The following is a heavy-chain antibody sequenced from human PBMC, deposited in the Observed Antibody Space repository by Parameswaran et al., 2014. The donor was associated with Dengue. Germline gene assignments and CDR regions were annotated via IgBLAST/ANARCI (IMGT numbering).Heavy chain of an antibody. D-gene: IGHD3-10*01. Sequence: WIRQPPGKGLEWVSGISASGDSTYYADSVKGRFTISRDNSKNTLYLQMNSLRAEDTAVYYCAKGRLIYYGSNLEGAFDIWGQGTMVTVSS. CDR3: AKGRLIYYGSNLEGAFDI. V-gene: IGHV3-23*01. J-gene: IGHJ3*02. CDR2: ISASGDST.